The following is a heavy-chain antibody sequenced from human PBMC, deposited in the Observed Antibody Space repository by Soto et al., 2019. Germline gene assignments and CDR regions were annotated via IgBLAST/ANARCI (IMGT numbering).Heavy chain of an antibody. J-gene: IGHJ2*01. D-gene: IGHD3-22*01. CDR3: ARLDTYCFYSRGYPDCYVEL. CDR1: GYSFTSYW. Sequence: GESLKISCKGSGYSFTSYWIGWVRQMPGKGLEWMGIIDPGYSDTRYSPSFQGQVTISVDKSISTAHLQWSSLKASDTAKYYCARLDTYCFYSRGYPDCYVELWCRRTLV. V-gene: IGHV5-51*01. CDR2: IDPGYSDT.